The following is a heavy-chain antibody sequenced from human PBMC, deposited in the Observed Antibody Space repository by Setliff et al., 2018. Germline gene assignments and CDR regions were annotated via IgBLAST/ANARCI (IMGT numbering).Heavy chain of an antibody. Sequence: GASVKVSCKVSGHTLTELSMHWVRQVPGKGLEWMGGFAPEVGEIIYAQEFQGRVTMTADTSTDTAYMQVSGLRSEDTAVYFCARYGAKLAIEEWGQGTLVTVSS. CDR3: ARYGAKLAIEE. CDR2: FAPEVGEI. V-gene: IGHV1-24*01. CDR1: GHTLTELS. D-gene: IGHD4-17*01. J-gene: IGHJ4*02.